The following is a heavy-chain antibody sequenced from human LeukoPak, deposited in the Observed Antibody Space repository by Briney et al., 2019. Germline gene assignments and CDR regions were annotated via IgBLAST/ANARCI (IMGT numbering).Heavy chain of an antibody. CDR2: IIPIFGTA. CDR1: GGTFSSYA. J-gene: IGHJ6*02. V-gene: IGHV1-69*13. D-gene: IGHD4-17*01. CDR3: ARSVDYGDYYYGMDV. Sequence: SVKVSCKASGGTFSSYAISWVRQAPGQGLEWMGGIIPIFGTANYAQKFQGRVTITADESTSTAYMELSSLRSEDTAVYCCARSVDYGDYYYGMDVWGQGTTVTVSS.